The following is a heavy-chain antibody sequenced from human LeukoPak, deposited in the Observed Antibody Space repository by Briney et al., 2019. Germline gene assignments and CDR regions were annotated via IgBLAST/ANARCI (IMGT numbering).Heavy chain of an antibody. Sequence: SETLSLTCAVSGYSISSGYYWGWIRQPPGKGLEWIGSIYHSGSTYYNPSLKSRVTISVDTSKNQFSLNLSSVTAADTAVYYCARETQVRGSYLFDYWGQGTLVTVSS. J-gene: IGHJ4*02. V-gene: IGHV4-38-2*02. D-gene: IGHD3-16*01. CDR1: GYSISSGYY. CDR2: IYHSGST. CDR3: ARETQVRGSYLFDY.